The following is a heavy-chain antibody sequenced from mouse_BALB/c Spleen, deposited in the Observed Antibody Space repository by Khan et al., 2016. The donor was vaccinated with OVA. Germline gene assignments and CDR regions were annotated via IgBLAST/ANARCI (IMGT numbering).Heavy chain of an antibody. J-gene: IGHJ3*01. CDR2: INPSNDYT. CDR3: VRDGAYHRNDGWFAY. Sequence: VQLQQSGAELARPGASVKMSCKASGYTFTSYTIHWIKKRPGQGLEWIGYINPSNDYTNYNQKFKDKATLTTDKSSTTAYLRLSSLTSDDPAVYNCVRDGAYHRNDGWFAYWGQGTLVTVSA. D-gene: IGHD2-14*01. V-gene: IGHV1-4*01. CDR1: GYTFTSYT.